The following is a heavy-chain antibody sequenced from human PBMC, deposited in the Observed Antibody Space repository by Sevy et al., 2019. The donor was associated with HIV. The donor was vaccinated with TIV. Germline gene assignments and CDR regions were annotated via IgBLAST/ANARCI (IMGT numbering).Heavy chain of an antibody. V-gene: IGHV3-30*18. CDR2: ISYDESTK. Sequence: GGSLRLSCEVSGFTLSTHVMYWVRQAPGKGLEWVAGISYDESTKYYGDSVKGRFTVSRDNSKNTLFLQMHSLRPEDTAVYYCAKDPRPYGDNVEGFDFWGQGTLVTVSS. CDR1: GFTLSTHV. D-gene: IGHD4-17*01. CDR3: AKDPRPYGDNVEGFDF. J-gene: IGHJ4*02.